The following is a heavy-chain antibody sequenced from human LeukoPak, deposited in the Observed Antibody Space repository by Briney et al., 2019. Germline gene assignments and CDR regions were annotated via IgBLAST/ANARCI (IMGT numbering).Heavy chain of an antibody. V-gene: IGHV3-53*01. CDR3: ARWPTSGNNYYYDY. CDR2: IYDSGTT. Sequence: GGSLRLSCAASGFTVSTNYMSWVRQAPEKGLEWVSIIYDSGTTYYADSVRGRFTISRDNSKNTLYLQMNSLRAEDTAVYYCARWPTSGNNYYYDYWGQGTLVTVSS. CDR1: GFTVSTNY. J-gene: IGHJ4*02. D-gene: IGHD3-10*01.